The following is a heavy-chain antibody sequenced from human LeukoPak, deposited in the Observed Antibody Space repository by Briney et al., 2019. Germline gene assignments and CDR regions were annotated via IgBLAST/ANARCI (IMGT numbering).Heavy chain of an antibody. CDR1: GFSISSGYY. CDR3: ARGKSRGSHIDY. V-gene: IGHV4-38-2*02. Sequence: SETLSLTCTVSGFSISSGYYWGWIRQPPGKGLEWIGSIYHSGSTYYNPSLKSRVTISVDTSKNQFSLKLRSVTAADTAVYYCARGKSRGSHIDYWGRGTLVTVSS. D-gene: IGHD1-26*01. CDR2: IYHSGST. J-gene: IGHJ4*02.